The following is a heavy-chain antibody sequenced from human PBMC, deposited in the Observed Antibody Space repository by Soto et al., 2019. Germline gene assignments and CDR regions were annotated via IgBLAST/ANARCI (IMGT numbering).Heavy chain of an antibody. V-gene: IGHV3-33*01. D-gene: IGHD2-2*01. J-gene: IGHJ4*02. CDR3: ARDLSTLLVFPAVGDY. CDR2: IWYDGSNK. CDR1: GFTFSSYG. Sequence: QVQLVESGGGVVQPGRSLRLSCAASGFTFSSYGMHWVRQAPGKGLEWVAVIWYDGSNKYYADSVKGRFTISRDNSKNTLYLQMNSLRAKDTAVYYCARDLSTLLVFPAVGDYWGQGTLVTVSS.